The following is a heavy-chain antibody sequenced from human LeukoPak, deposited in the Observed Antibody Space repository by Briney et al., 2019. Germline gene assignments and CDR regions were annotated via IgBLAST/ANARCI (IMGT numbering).Heavy chain of an antibody. CDR3: ARAAITMIEIRAFDI. Sequence: SETLSLTCTVSGGSISSYYWSWIRQPPEKGLEWIGYIYYSGSTNYNPSLKSRVTISVDTSKNQFSLKLSSVTAADTAVYYCARAAITMIEIRAFDIWGQGTTVTVSS. V-gene: IGHV4-59*01. CDR2: IYYSGST. J-gene: IGHJ3*02. CDR1: GGSISSYY. D-gene: IGHD3-22*01.